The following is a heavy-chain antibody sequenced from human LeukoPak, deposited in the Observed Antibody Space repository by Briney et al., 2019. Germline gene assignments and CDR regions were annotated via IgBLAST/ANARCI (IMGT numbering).Heavy chain of an antibody. Sequence: ASVKVSCKASGYTFTSYGISWVRQAPGQGLEWMGWISAYNGNTNYAQKFQGRVTITADKSTSTAYMELSSLRSEDTAVYYCARDRRYYGSGSSFDYWGQGTLVTVSS. V-gene: IGHV1-18*01. D-gene: IGHD3-10*01. CDR3: ARDRRYYGSGSSFDY. CDR2: ISAYNGNT. J-gene: IGHJ4*02. CDR1: GYTFTSYG.